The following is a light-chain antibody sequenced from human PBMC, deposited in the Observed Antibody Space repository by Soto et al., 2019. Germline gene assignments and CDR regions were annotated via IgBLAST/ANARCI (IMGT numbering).Light chain of an antibody. CDR1: SSDVGGYNF. V-gene: IGLV2-14*03. CDR2: DVS. Sequence: QSALTQPASVSGSPGQSITISCTGTSSDVGGYNFVSWYQHHPGKAPKLMIYDVSNRPSGVSNRFSGSKSGNTASLTISGLQSEYEADYYCSSYTSSSTLVFGGGTMLTVL. CDR3: SSYTSSSTLV. J-gene: IGLJ2*01.